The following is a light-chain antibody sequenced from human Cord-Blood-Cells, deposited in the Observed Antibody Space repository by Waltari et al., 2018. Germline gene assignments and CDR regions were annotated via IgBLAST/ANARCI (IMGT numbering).Light chain of an antibody. V-gene: IGLV2-14*01. Sequence: QSALTQPASVSGSPGQSITISCTGTSSDVGGYNYVSWYQQQPGKAPKLMIYDVSTRPSGVSNRFSGSKSGNTASLTISGLQAEDEADYYCSSYTSSSTPWVFGGGTKLTVL. J-gene: IGLJ3*02. CDR2: DVS. CDR1: SSDVGGYNY. CDR3: SSYTSSSTPWV.